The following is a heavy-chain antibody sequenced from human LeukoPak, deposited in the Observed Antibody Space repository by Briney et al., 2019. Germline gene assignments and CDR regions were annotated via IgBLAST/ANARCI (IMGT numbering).Heavy chain of an antibody. CDR1: GYTFTSYA. D-gene: IGHD6-13*01. V-gene: IGHV1-3*01. CDR2: INAGNGNT. CDR3: ARDFSSWYVSGDY. Sequence: ASVKVSCKASGYTFTSYAMHWVRQAPGQRLEWMGWINAGNGNTKYSQKFQGRVTITRDTSASTAYMELSSLRSEDTAVYYCARDFSSWYVSGDYWGQGTLVTVSS. J-gene: IGHJ4*02.